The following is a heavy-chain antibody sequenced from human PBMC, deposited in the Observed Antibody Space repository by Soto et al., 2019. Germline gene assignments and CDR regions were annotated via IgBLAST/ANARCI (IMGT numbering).Heavy chain of an antibody. J-gene: IGHJ4*02. CDR3: ARFLCGGDCYYDY. V-gene: IGHV3-23*01. CDR2: ISGSGCST. CDR1: GFTFSSYA. Sequence: GSLRLSCAASGFTFSSYAMSWVRQAPGKGLEWVSAISGSGCSTYYADSVKGRFTISRDNSKNTLYLQMNSLRSEDTAVYYCARFLCGGDCYYDYWGQGTLVTVSS. D-gene: IGHD2-21*02.